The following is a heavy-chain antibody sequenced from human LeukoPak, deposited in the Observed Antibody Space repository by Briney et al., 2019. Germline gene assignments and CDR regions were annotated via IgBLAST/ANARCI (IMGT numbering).Heavy chain of an antibody. J-gene: IGHJ6*04. CDR3: ARDSRSTMVRGPVDV. Sequence: GGSLRLSCAASGFTFSSYAMSWVRQAPGKGLEWVSAISGSGGSTYYADSVKGRFTISRDNSKNTLYLQMNSLRAEDTAVYYCARDSRSTMVRGPVDVWGKGTTVTISS. V-gene: IGHV3-23*01. D-gene: IGHD3-10*01. CDR1: GFTFSSYA. CDR2: ISGSGGST.